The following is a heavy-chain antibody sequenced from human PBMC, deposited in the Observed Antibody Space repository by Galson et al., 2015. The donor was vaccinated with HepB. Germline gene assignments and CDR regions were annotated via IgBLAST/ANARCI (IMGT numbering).Heavy chain of an antibody. CDR3: AHRHGNSNGYYY. CDR2: IYWNDDK. J-gene: IGHJ4*02. CDR1: GLSLRTNRVG. V-gene: IGHV2-5*01. D-gene: IGHD3-22*01. Sequence: PALTKPTQTLTLPCTLSGLSLRTNRVGVGWIRQPPGKALEWLTIIYWNDDKRYRPSLKSRLTITKDTSKNQVVLTMTNMDHVDTASYYCAHRHGNSNGYYYWGRGTLVTVSS.